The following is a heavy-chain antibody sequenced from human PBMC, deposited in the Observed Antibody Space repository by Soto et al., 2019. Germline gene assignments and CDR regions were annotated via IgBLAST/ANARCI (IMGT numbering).Heavy chain of an antibody. Sequence: SETLSLTCTVSGGSISSSSYYWGWIRQPPGKGLEWIGSIYYSGSTYYNPSLKSRVTISVDTSKNQFSLKLSSVTAADTAVYYCARQRRYSYGDFDYWGQGTLVT. V-gene: IGHV4-39*01. D-gene: IGHD5-18*01. J-gene: IGHJ4*02. CDR2: IYYSGST. CDR1: GGSISSSSYY. CDR3: ARQRRYSYGDFDY.